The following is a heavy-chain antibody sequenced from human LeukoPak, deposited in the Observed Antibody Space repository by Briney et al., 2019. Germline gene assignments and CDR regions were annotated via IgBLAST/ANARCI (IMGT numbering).Heavy chain of an antibody. CDR1: GFTFSSYA. V-gene: IGHV3-30*04. CDR3: AKALGTIGHMDV. CDR2: ISYDGSNK. D-gene: IGHD5-12*01. J-gene: IGHJ6*03. Sequence: GGSLRLSCAASGFTFSSYAMHWVRQAPGKGLEWVAVISYDGSNKYYADSVKGRFTISRDNSKNTLYLQMNSLRAEDTAVYYCAKALGTIGHMDVWGKGTTVTVSS.